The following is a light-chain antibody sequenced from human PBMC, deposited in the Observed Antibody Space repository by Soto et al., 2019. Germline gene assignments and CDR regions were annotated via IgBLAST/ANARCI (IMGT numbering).Light chain of an antibody. J-gene: IGLJ1*01. Sequence: QSALTQPASVSGSPGQSITISCTGTSGDIGSYNRVSWYQQHPGKAPKLIIYEVTDRPAGVSNRFSGSKSGNTASLTISGLQAEDEAEYYCSSYTNIKTRACVFGTGTK. CDR2: EVT. CDR3: SSYTNIKTRACV. V-gene: IGLV2-14*01. CDR1: SGDIGSYNR.